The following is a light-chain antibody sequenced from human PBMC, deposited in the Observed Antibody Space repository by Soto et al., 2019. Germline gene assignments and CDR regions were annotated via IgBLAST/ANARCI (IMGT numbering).Light chain of an antibody. CDR2: RSD. CDR3: SARDDSLSGVV. J-gene: IGLJ2*01. Sequence: QSVLTQPPSTSGTPGQRVTISCSGSSSNIGGNHVYWYQQFPGMAPKLLMYRSDQRPTGVPDRFSGSKSGTSASLAISGLRSDDEADYYCSARDDSLSGVVFGDGTKVTVL. CDR1: SSNIGGNH. V-gene: IGLV1-47*01.